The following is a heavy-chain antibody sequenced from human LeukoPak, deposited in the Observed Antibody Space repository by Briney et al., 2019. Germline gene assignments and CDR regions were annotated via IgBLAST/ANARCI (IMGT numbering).Heavy chain of an antibody. D-gene: IGHD6-13*01. CDR1: GFTSVNYA. CDR3: ARDLGYSSSWPKDFDY. CDR2: ISSSSSYI. V-gene: IGHV3-21*01. J-gene: IGHJ4*02. Sequence: GGSLRLSCAATGFTSVNYAMNWVRQAPGKGLEWVSSISSSSSYIYYADSVKGRFTISRDNAKNSLYLQMNSLRAEDTAVYYCARDLGYSSSWPKDFDYWGQGTLVTVSS.